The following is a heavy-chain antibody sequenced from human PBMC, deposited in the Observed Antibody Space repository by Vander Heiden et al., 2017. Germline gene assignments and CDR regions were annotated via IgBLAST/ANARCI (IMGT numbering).Heavy chain of an antibody. CDR1: GYTFTDYS. J-gene: IGHJ4*02. V-gene: IGHV1-2*02. Sequence: QVQLVQSGAEVKKPRASVKVSCKASGYTFTDYSIHWVRQAPGQGLEWVGLINPNSGVTRYAQKFQGRVTMTRDTSLSTAYMELSGLTSDDTAVYYCATDSVTKSPGDYWGQGTLVTVSS. CDR3: ATDSVTKSPGDY. CDR2: INPNSGVT. D-gene: IGHD4-17*01.